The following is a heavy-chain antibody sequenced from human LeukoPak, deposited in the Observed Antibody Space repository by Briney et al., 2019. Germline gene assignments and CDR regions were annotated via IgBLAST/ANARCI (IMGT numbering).Heavy chain of an antibody. Sequence: GGSLRLSCAASGFTFSSYAMSWVRQAPGKGLEWVSAISCSGGSTYYADSVKGRFTISRDNSKNTLYLQMNSLRAEDTAVYYCARDKGGIAVAGSANYFDYWGQGTLVTVSS. CDR2: ISCSGGST. V-gene: IGHV3-23*01. CDR1: GFTFSSYA. CDR3: ARDKGGIAVAGSANYFDY. D-gene: IGHD6-19*01. J-gene: IGHJ4*02.